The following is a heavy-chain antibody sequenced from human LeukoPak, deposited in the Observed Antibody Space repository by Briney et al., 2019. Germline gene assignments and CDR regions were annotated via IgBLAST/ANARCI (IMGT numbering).Heavy chain of an antibody. CDR3: ARHERVYCGGDCYSYWYFDL. J-gene: IGHJ2*01. CDR1: GGSISSSSYY. CDR2: IYYSGST. Sequence: SETLSLTCTVSGGSISSSSYYWGRIRQPPGKGLEWIGSIYYSGSTYYNPSLKSRVTISVDTSKNQFSLKLSSVTAADTAVYYCARHERVYCGGDCYSYWYFDLWGRGTLVTVSS. V-gene: IGHV4-39*01. D-gene: IGHD2-21*02.